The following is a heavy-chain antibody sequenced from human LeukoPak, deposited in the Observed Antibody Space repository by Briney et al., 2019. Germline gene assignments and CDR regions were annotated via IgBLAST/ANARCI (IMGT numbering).Heavy chain of an antibody. Sequence: PGGSLRLSCAASGFTFSSYSMNWVRQAPGKGLEWVSSISSSSSYIYYADSVKGRFTISRDNAKNSLYLQMNSLRAEDTAVYYCARGIQLWLDLDYWGQGTLVTVSP. J-gene: IGHJ4*02. V-gene: IGHV3-21*01. D-gene: IGHD5-18*01. CDR3: ARGIQLWLDLDY. CDR1: GFTFSSYS. CDR2: ISSSSSYI.